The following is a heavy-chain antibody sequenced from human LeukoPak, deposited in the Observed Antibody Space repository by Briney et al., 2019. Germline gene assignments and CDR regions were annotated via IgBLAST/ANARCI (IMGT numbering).Heavy chain of an antibody. D-gene: IGHD1-7*01. Sequence: GGTLRLSCAGSGFIFSSTWMHWVRQAPGEGLVWVSRINSDGSTINYADSVKGRLTISRDNAKNTLYLQMNSLRVEDTALYFCATAGNYRFDYWGQGTLVTVSS. CDR2: INSDGSTI. J-gene: IGHJ4*02. V-gene: IGHV3-74*01. CDR1: GFIFSSTW. CDR3: ATAGNYRFDY.